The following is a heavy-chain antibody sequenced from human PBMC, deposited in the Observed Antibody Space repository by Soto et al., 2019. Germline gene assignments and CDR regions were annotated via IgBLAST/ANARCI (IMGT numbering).Heavy chain of an antibody. CDR2: ISYDGSNK. J-gene: IGHJ4*02. Sequence: LRLSCAASGFTFGSYAMHWVRQAPGKGLEWVAAISYDGSNKYYADSVKGRFTISRDNSKNTLYLQMNSLRTEDTAVYYCARGPSSLTRFDYWGQGTLVTVSS. CDR1: GFTFGSYA. V-gene: IGHV3-30-3*01. D-gene: IGHD2-2*01. CDR3: ARGPSSLTRFDY.